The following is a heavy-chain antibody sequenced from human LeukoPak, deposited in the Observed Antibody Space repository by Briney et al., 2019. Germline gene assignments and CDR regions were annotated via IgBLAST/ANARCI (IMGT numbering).Heavy chain of an antibody. CDR1: GGSVSSYY. D-gene: IGHD1-1*01. V-gene: IGHV4-59*02. CDR2: IYDSGST. J-gene: IGHJ6*02. Sequence: ETLSLTCTVSGGSVSSYYWSWIRQPPGKGLEWIGYIYDSGSTNYNPSLKSRVTISVDTSKNQFSLKLSSVTAADTAVYYCARVGGTNYYYYGMDVWGQGTTVTVSS. CDR3: ARVGGTNYYYYGMDV.